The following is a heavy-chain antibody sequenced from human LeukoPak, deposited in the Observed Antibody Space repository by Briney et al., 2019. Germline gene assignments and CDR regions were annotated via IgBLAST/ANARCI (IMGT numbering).Heavy chain of an antibody. V-gene: IGHV3-30*18. Sequence: GGSLRLSCAASGFTFSSYGMHWVRQAPGKGLGWVAVISYDGSNKYYADSVKGRFTISRDNSKNTLYLQMNSLRAEDTAVYYCAKDYCTNGVCYDYWGQGTLVTVSS. D-gene: IGHD2-8*01. CDR1: GFTFSSYG. J-gene: IGHJ4*02. CDR2: ISYDGSNK. CDR3: AKDYCTNGVCYDY.